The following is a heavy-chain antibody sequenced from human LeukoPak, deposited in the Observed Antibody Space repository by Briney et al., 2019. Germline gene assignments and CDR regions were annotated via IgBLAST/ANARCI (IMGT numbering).Heavy chain of an antibody. CDR3: ARNHYDPSTYYYCGMDV. CDR1: GGSISSYY. D-gene: IGHD1-14*01. CDR2: IYYSGST. Sequence: SETLSLTCTVSGGSISSYYWSWIRQPPGKGLEWVGYIYYSGSTNYNPSLKSRVTISVDTSKNQFSLKLSSVTAADTAVYYCARNHYDPSTYYYCGMDVWGQGTTVTVSS. J-gene: IGHJ6*02. V-gene: IGHV4-59*01.